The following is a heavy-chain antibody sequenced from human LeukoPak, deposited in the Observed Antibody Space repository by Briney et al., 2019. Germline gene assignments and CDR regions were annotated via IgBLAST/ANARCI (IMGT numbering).Heavy chain of an antibody. Sequence: GGSLRLSCAASGFTFSSYAMSWVRQAPGKGLEWVSAISGSGGSTYYADSVKGRFTISRDNSKNTLYLQMNSLRAEDTAVYYCANSPRYCSGGSCYPTDYWGQGTLVTVSS. CDR3: ANSPRYCSGGSCYPTDY. CDR2: ISGSGGST. CDR1: GFTFSSYA. J-gene: IGHJ4*02. V-gene: IGHV3-23*01. D-gene: IGHD2-15*01.